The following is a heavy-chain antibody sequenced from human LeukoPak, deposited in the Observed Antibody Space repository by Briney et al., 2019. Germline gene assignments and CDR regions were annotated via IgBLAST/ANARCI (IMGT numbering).Heavy chain of an antibody. J-gene: IGHJ4*02. V-gene: IGHV3-30*14. CDR2: ISYDGSNK. Sequence: GGSLRLSCAASGFTFSSYAMHWVRQGPGKGLEWVAVISYDGSNKYYADSVKGRFTISRDNSKNTLYLQMNSRRAEDTAVYYCARPSVLLWFGELSMEVTPDHDYWGQGTLVTVSS. D-gene: IGHD3-10*01. CDR1: GFTFSSYA. CDR3: ARPSVLLWFGELSMEVTPDHDY.